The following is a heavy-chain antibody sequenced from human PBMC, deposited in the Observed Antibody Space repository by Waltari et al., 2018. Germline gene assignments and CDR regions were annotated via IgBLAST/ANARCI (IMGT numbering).Heavy chain of an antibody. D-gene: IGHD5-18*01. V-gene: IGHV4-39*07. J-gene: IGHJ4*02. CDR3: ARVAAMVTIDY. Sequence: QLQLQESGPGLVKPSETLSLTCTVSGGPIRSSRYYWGWSRQPPGKGLEWIGSIYYSGSTYYNPSLKSRVTISVDTSKNQFSLKLSSVTAADTAVYYCARVAAMVTIDYWGQGTLVTVSS. CDR2: IYYSGST. CDR1: GGPIRSSRYY.